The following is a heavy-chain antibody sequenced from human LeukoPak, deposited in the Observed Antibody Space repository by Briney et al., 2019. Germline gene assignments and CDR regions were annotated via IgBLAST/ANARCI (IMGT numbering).Heavy chain of an antibody. V-gene: IGHV3-66*01. Sequence: GGSLRLSCEASGFPFGSYVMSWVRQAPGKGLEWVSVIYSGGSTYYADSVKGRFTISRDNSKNTLYLQMNSLRAEDTAVYYCARGYFDYWGQGTLVTVSS. CDR1: GFPFGSYV. CDR3: ARGYFDY. CDR2: IYSGGST. J-gene: IGHJ4*02.